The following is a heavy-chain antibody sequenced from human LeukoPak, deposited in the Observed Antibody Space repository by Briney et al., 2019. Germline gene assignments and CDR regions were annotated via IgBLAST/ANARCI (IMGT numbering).Heavy chain of an antibody. J-gene: IGHJ4*02. CDR3: ARSVEQLSNFDS. D-gene: IGHD1-1*01. CDR2: ISGSGGST. V-gene: IGHV3-23*01. Sequence: GGSLRLSCAASGFTFSSYAMSWVRQAPGKGLEWVSAISGSGGSTYYADSVKGRFTISRDNSKNTLYLQMNSLRAEDTAVYYCARSVEQLSNFDSWGQGTLVTVSS. CDR1: GFTFSSYA.